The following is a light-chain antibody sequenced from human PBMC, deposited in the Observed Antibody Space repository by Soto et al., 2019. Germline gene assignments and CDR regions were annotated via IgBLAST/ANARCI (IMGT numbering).Light chain of an antibody. V-gene: IGLV2-18*02. CDR2: EVN. Sequence: QSVLTQPPSVSGSPGQSVTISCTGTSSDVGRYNRVSWYQQSPGTAPKLLIFEVNNRPSGVPDRFSGSKSGNTASLTISSLQAEDEAGYYCSSFTSSSTWVFGGGTKLTVL. CDR3: SSFTSSSTWV. J-gene: IGLJ3*02. CDR1: SSDVGRYNR.